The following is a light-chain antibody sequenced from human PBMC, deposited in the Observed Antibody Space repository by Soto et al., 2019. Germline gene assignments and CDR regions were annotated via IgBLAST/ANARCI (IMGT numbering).Light chain of an antibody. Sequence: DIPMTQSPSSVSATVGARVTITCRASETIYSWLAWYQLKPGKAPKLLIYEASTLESGVPSRFSGSRSGTEFKLPSSSLQPDDVATYYCRPYNFYRALGQVTKVEI. V-gene: IGKV1-5*03. J-gene: IGKJ1*01. CDR3: RPYNFYRA. CDR1: ETIYSW. CDR2: EAS.